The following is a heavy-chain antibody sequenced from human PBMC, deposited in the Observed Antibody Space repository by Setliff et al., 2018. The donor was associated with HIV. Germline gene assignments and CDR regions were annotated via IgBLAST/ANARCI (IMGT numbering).Heavy chain of an antibody. CDR3: ARGTSVRWERRGGFEP. D-gene: IGHD1-26*01. CDR2: IKQDGIEK. Sequence: GGSLRLSCAASGFTFSSYWMAWLRQAPGKGLEWVANIKQDGIEKIYVDSVEGRFTISRDNARNSLDLQMNSLRAEDTAIYYCARGTSVRWERRGGFEPWGQGTLVTVSS. J-gene: IGHJ5*02. V-gene: IGHV3-7*03. CDR1: GFTFSSYW.